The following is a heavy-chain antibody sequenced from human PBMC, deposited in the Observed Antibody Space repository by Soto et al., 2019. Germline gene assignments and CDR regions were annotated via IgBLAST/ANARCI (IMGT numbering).Heavy chain of an antibody. J-gene: IGHJ4*02. CDR2: VSGSGTIT. CDR3: AKSLSGLFSFGDFNY. D-gene: IGHD1-1*01. CDR1: GFTFSSYA. Sequence: EVQLLESGGGLVQPGGSLRLSCAASGFTFSSYAMNWVRQAPGKGLEWVAEVSGSGTITYYAPSVKGRFTISSDSSKHTFYLQMYSLRAEDTAIYYCAKSLSGLFSFGDFNYWGQGALVTVSS. V-gene: IGHV3-23*01.